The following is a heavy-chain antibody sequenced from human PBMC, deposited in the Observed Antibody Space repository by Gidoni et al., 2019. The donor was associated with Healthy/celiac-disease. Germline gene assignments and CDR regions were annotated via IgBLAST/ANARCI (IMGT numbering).Heavy chain of an antibody. Sequence: ELQLVESGGGLVQPAGSLRLSCSASGFTFSSYTMHWVRQAPGKGLEYVSASSSNGGRTYYADSVKGRFTISRDNSKNTLYLQMSSLRAEDTAVYYCVKGPYDFWSGYYAVGAFDIWGQGTMVTVSS. D-gene: IGHD3-3*01. J-gene: IGHJ3*02. CDR1: GFTFSSYT. CDR3: VKGPYDFWSGYYAVGAFDI. V-gene: IGHV3-64D*06. CDR2: SSSNGGRT.